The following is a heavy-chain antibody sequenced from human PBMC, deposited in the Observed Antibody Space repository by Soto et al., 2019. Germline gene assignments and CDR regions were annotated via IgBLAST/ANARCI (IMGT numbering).Heavy chain of an antibody. V-gene: IGHV4-59*01. D-gene: IGHD3-10*01. CDR3: ARDGYDGSGSPYPAY. J-gene: IGHJ4*02. CDR2: IYYLGST. Sequence: KASETLSLTCSVSGGPMSEYFWSWIRQSPGKGLEWIGYIYYLGSTDYNPSLKSRVTISVDTSKRQFSLRLTSVTAADTAVYYCARDGYDGSGSPYPAYWGPGTQVTVS. CDR1: GGPMSEYF.